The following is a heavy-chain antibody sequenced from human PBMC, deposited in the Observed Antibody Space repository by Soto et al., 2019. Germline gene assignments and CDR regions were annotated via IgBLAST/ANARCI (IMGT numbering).Heavy chain of an antibody. CDR3: TTDGALSTYYDSSGHALAF. V-gene: IGHV3-15*07. D-gene: IGHD3-22*01. J-gene: IGHJ4*02. Sequence: EVQLVESGGGLVNPGGSLGLSCAASGFTFSNAWMNWVRQAPGKGLEWVGRIKSKTDGGTKDYAAPVKGRFTISRDDSKTALYLQLNNLKTEDTAVYYCTTDGALSTYYDSSGHALAFWGQGTLVTVSP. CDR2: IKSKTDGGTK. CDR1: GFTFSNAW.